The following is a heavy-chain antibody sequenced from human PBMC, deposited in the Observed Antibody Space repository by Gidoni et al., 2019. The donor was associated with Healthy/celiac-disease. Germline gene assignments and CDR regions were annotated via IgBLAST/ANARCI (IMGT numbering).Heavy chain of an antibody. J-gene: IGHJ4*02. V-gene: IGHV3-9*01. Sequence: EVQLVESGGGLVQPGRSLRLSCAASGFPFDDYAMHWVRQAPGKGLEWVSGISWNSGSIGYADSVKGRFTISRDHAKNSLYLQMNSLRAEDTALYYCAKDPGYCSGGSCFSHFDYWGQGTLVTVSS. CDR1: GFPFDDYA. CDR3: AKDPGYCSGGSCFSHFDY. CDR2: ISWNSGSI. D-gene: IGHD2-15*01.